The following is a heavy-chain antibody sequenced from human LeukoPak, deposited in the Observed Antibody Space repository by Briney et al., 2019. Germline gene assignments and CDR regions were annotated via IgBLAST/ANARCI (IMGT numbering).Heavy chain of an antibody. CDR1: GGSFSGYY. CDR2: INHSGST. V-gene: IGHV4-34*01. J-gene: IGHJ4*02. CDR3: ARGPTNRCSRTSCPRGGFDY. D-gene: IGHD2-2*01. Sequence: KPSETLSLTCAVYGGSFSGYYWSWIRQPPGKGLEWIGEINHSGSTNYNPSLKSRVTILVDTSKNQFSLKLSSVTAADTAVYYCARGPTNRCSRTSCPRGGFDYWGQGTLVTVSS.